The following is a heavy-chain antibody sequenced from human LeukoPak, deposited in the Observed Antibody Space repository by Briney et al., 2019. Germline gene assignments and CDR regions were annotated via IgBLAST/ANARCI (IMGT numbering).Heavy chain of an antibody. CDR2: ISSSSSYI. V-gene: IGHV3-21*01. D-gene: IGHD3-10*01. CDR1: GFTFSSYS. J-gene: IGHJ4*02. CDR3: AGYYYGSGSYYITPAFDY. Sequence: GGSLRLSCAASGFTFSSYSMNWVRQAPGKGLEWVSSISSSSSYIYYADSVKGRFTISRDNAKNSLYLQMNSLRAEDTAVYYCAGYYYGSGSYYITPAFDYWGQGTLVTVSS.